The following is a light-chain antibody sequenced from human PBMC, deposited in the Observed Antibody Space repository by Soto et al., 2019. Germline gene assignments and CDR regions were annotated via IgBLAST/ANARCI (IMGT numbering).Light chain of an antibody. CDR3: QQYNNWPPYT. J-gene: IGKJ2*01. CDR2: GAS. CDR1: QSVSSN. Sequence: EIVMTQSPATLSVSPGARATLSCRASQSVSSNLAWYQQKPGQAPRLLIYGASTRATGIPARFSGSGSGTEFPLTISSLQSEDFALYYCQQYNNWPPYTFGQGTKLEIK. V-gene: IGKV3-15*01.